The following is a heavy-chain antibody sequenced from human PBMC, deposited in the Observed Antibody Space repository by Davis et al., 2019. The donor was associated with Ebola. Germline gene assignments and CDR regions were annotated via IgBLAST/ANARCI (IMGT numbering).Heavy chain of an antibody. CDR3: ARWGGVATIEDYYYYGMDV. V-gene: IGHV4-59*04. CDR1: GGSISSYY. J-gene: IGHJ6*02. CDR2: IYHSGST. D-gene: IGHD5-24*01. Sequence: MPSETLSLTCTVSGGSISSYYWSWIRQPPGKGLEWIGSIYHSGSTYYNPSLNSRVTMSVDTSKNQFSLKLSSVTAADTAVYYCARWGGVATIEDYYYYGMDVWGQGTTVTVSS.